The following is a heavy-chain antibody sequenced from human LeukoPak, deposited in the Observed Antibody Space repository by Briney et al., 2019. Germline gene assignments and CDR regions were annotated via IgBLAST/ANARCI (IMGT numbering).Heavy chain of an antibody. CDR2: INHSGST. CDR1: GGSFSGYY. D-gene: IGHD2-2*01. Sequence: SETLSLTCAVYGGSFSGYYWSWIRQPPGKGLEWIGEINHSGSTNYNPSPKSRVTISVDTSKNQFSLKLSSVTAADTAVYYCARRPYAEPFVDYWGQGTLVTVSS. V-gene: IGHV4-34*01. CDR3: ARRPYAEPFVDY. J-gene: IGHJ4*02.